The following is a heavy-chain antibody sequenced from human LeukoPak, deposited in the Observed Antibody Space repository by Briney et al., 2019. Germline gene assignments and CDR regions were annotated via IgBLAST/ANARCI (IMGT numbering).Heavy chain of an antibody. CDR1: GGSISSYY. Sequence: PSATLSLTCTASGGSISSYYWSWLRQPPGKGLEWLGYIYYSGSTNYNPSLKSRVTISVDTSKNQFSLKLSSVTAADTAVYYCARDPGRYSGYDFDDAFDIWGQGTMVTVSS. V-gene: IGHV4-59*01. CDR2: IYYSGST. J-gene: IGHJ3*02. CDR3: ARDPGRYSGYDFDDAFDI. D-gene: IGHD5-12*01.